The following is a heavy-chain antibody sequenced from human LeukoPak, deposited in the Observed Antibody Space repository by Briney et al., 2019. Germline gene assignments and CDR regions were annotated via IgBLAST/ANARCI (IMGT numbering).Heavy chain of an antibody. Sequence: PGRSLRLSCAVSGFIFSSSGIHWVRQAPGKGLVWVAGISYDGSEKYYAESVKGRFTISRDNPKTTVYLQMNSLKIEDTAVYYCAKDLLAVTAPKAYFDFWGQGTLVTVSS. CDR3: AKDLLAVTAPKAYFDF. CDR2: ISYDGSEK. V-gene: IGHV3-30*18. CDR1: GFIFSSSG. J-gene: IGHJ4*02. D-gene: IGHD2-21*02.